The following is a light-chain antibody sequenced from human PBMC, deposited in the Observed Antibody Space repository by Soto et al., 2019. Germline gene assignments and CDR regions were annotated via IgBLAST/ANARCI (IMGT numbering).Light chain of an antibody. CDR2: EVS. CDR1: SSDVGGWPH. V-gene: IGLV2-14*01. CDR3: SSYTSSSTLV. J-gene: IGLJ2*01. Sequence: QSALTQPASVSASPGQSITISCAGTSSDVGGWPHVSWYQQHPGKAPKLVIYEVSNRPPGVSSRFSGSKSGSTASLTISGLQAEDEADYYCSSYTSSSTLVFGGGTKLTVL.